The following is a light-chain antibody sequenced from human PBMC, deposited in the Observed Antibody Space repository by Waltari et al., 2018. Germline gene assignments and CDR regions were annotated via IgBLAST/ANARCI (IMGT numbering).Light chain of an antibody. CDR2: EVF. J-gene: IGLJ2*01. CDR1: SSDVGGYSY. CDR3: SSYAGSNNVV. Sequence: QSALTQPPSASGSPGQSVTISCTGTSSDVGGYSYVSWYQQHPGKAPKLIIFEVFQRPSGVPYRFFCSQVGNTASLTVSGLQAEDEADYYCSSYAGSNNVVFGGGTKLTVL. V-gene: IGLV2-8*01.